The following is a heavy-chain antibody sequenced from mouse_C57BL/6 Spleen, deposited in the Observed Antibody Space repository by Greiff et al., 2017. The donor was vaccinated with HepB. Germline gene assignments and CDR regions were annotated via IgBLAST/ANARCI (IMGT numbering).Heavy chain of an antibody. J-gene: IGHJ2*01. V-gene: IGHV5-17*01. Sequence: EVKLVESGGGLVKPGGSLKLSCAASGFTFSDYGMHWVRQAPEKGLEWVAYISSGSSTIYYADTVKGRFTISRDNAKNTLFLQMTSLRVEDTAMYYCDNPDGSTMVDWGQGTTLTVSS. CDR3: DNPDGSTMVD. CDR2: ISSGSSTI. CDR1: GFTFSDYG. D-gene: IGHD1-1*01.